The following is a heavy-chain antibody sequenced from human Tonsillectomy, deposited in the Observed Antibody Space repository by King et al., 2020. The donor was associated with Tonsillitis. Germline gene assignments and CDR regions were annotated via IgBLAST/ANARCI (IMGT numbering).Heavy chain of an antibody. V-gene: IGHV4-39*01. D-gene: IGHD3-3*01. J-gene: IGHJ4*02. Sequence: LQLQESGPGLVKPSETLFLTCTVSGGSISSSSYYWGWIRQPPGKGLEWIGSIYYSGSTYYNPSLKSRVTISVDTSKNQFSLKLSSVTAADTAVYYCANDFWSGSDYWGQGTLVTVSS. CDR2: IYYSGST. CDR3: ANDFWSGSDY. CDR1: GGSISSSSYY.